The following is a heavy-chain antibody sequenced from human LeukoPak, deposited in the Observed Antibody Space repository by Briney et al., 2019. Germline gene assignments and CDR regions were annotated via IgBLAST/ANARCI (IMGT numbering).Heavy chain of an antibody. D-gene: IGHD3-10*01. CDR1: GYTFTDYF. V-gene: IGHV1-2*02. J-gene: IGHJ4*02. Sequence: ASVKVSCKASGYTFTDYFVHRVRQAPGQGLEWMGWINPNSGGAKYAQKFQGRVTMTRDTSISTVHMEVNRLTSDDTAVYYCASGVLSGLLDYWGQGTLVTVSS. CDR2: INPNSGGA. CDR3: ASGVLSGLLDY.